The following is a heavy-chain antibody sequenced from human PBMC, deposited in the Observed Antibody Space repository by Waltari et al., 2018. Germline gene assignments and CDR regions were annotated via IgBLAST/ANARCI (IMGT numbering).Heavy chain of an antibody. Sequence: EVQLVESGGGLVQPGGSLRLSCAASGFRFSSYWMHWVRQAPGTGPVWVSRINPEGTITTYADSVKGRCTVSRDNAKNTLYLQMNSLRAEETAVYYCVRGGHFDLSPIDHWGQGTLVTVSS. V-gene: IGHV3-74*01. CDR1: GFRFSSYW. J-gene: IGHJ4*02. CDR3: VRGGHFDLSPIDH. CDR2: INPEGTIT. D-gene: IGHD3-9*01.